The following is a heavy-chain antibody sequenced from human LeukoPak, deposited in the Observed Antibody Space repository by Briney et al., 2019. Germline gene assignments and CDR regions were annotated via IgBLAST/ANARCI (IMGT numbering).Heavy chain of an antibody. V-gene: IGHV3-23*01. Sequence: PGGSLRLSCEASGFTFSRFAMSLVRQAPGKGLEWVSSISGSDRTTYYADSVKGRFTISRDNSKNILYLQMNSLRADDTALYYCVKDGNYLDSSGYLVPFDYWGLGTLVTVSS. J-gene: IGHJ4*02. D-gene: IGHD3-22*01. CDR3: VKDGNYLDSSGYLVPFDY. CDR2: ISGSDRTT. CDR1: GFTFSRFA.